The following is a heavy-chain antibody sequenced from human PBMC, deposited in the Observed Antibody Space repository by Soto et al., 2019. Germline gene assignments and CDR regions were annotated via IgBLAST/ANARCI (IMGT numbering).Heavy chain of an antibody. CDR1: GFTFSSYE. Sequence: PGGSLRLSCAASGFTFSSYEMNWVRQAPGKGLEWVSYISSSGSTIYYADSVKGRFTISRDNAKNSLYLQMNSLRAEDTAVYYCARDRVWSGGSYGSDYWGQGTLVTVSS. V-gene: IGHV3-48*03. D-gene: IGHD1-26*01. CDR3: ARDRVWSGGSYGSDY. J-gene: IGHJ4*02. CDR2: ISSSGSTI.